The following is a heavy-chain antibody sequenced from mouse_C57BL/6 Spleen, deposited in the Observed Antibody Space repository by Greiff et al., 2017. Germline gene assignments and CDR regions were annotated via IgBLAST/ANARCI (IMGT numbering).Heavy chain of an antibody. Sequence: VQLQQSGGDLVKPGGSLKLSCAASGFTFSSYGMSWVRQTPDKRLEWVATISSGGSYTYYPDSVEGRFNISRDNAKNTLYLQMISLESEDTAMYYCARIYGSSYGYFDYWGQGTTLTVSS. CDR1: GFTFSSYG. J-gene: IGHJ2*01. CDR3: ARIYGSSYGYFDY. CDR2: ISSGGSYT. D-gene: IGHD1-1*01. V-gene: IGHV5-6*01.